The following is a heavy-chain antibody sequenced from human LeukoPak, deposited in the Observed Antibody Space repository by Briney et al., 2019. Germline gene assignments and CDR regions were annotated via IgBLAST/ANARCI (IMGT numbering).Heavy chain of an antibody. Sequence: PGGSLRLSCAASGFTFSSYWMHWVRQAPGKGLVWVSRINSDGISTSYADSVKGRFTISRDNAKNTLYLQMNSLRAEDTAVYYCARDYNSWLIDYWGQGTLVTVSS. D-gene: IGHD1-20*01. CDR1: GFTFSSYW. CDR2: INSDGIST. J-gene: IGHJ4*02. V-gene: IGHV3-74*01. CDR3: ARDYNSWLIDY.